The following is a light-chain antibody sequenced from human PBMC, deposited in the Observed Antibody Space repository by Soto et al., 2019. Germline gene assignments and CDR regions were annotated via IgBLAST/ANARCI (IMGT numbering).Light chain of an antibody. Sequence: SYDLTQPPSVSVAPGQTARISCGGSNIATKSVHWYQQKPGQAPVLVVYDDSDRPSGIPERFSGSNSGNTATLTISRVEAGDEADYYCQVWESSSDHVVFGGGTKLTVL. CDR2: DDS. CDR1: NIATKS. V-gene: IGLV3-21*02. J-gene: IGLJ3*02. CDR3: QVWESSSDHVV.